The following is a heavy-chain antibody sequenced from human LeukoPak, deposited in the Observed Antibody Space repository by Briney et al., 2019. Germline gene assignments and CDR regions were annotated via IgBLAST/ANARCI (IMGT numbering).Heavy chain of an antibody. V-gene: IGHV3-48*04. D-gene: IGHD3-9*01. Sequence: GGSLRLTCTAAGLTFSSCSMNWVRQTPGEGLEWVSYISSDSSTIYYADPVKGRFTISRDNAKNSLYLQMNSLRAEDTAVYYCAGNSILTGYYLFDYWGQGTLVTVSS. CDR3: AGNSILTGYYLFDY. CDR1: GLTFSSCS. J-gene: IGHJ4*02. CDR2: ISSDSSTI.